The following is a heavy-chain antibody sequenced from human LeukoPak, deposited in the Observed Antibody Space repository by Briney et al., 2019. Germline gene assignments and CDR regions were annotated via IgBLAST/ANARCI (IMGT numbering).Heavy chain of an antibody. CDR2: LRSNGDTA. D-gene: IGHD1-1*01. V-gene: IGHV3-23*01. CDR1: GFTFSSFA. J-gene: IGHJ4*02. Sequence: GGSLRLSCAASGFTFSSFAMTWVRQAPGTGLEWVSTLRSNGDTAYNADSVKGRFTISRDNSKDTVYLQMNILRVEDTAIYSCARGQELAVGLFDSWGQGTLVTVSA. CDR3: ARGQELAVGLFDS.